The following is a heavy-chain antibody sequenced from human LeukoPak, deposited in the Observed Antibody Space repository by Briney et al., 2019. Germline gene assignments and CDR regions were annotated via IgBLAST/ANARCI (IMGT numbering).Heavy chain of an antibody. D-gene: IGHD1-1*01. CDR3: ARQWKDQFDP. V-gene: IGHV6-1*01. CDR2: TYYRSKWYN. Sequence: SQTLSLTCAISGDSVSSNIGSWNWIRQSPSRGLEWLGRTYYRSKWYNDYAVSVKSRITINPDTSNNQFSLQLTSVTPEDTAIYYCARQWKDQFDPWGQGTLVTVSS. J-gene: IGHJ5*02. CDR1: GDSVSSNIGS.